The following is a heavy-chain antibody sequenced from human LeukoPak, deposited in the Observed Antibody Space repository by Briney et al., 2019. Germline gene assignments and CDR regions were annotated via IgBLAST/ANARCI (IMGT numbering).Heavy chain of an antibody. J-gene: IGHJ1*01. Sequence: GGSLRLSCAASGFTFSSYAMSWVRQAPGKGLEWVSAISGSGGSTYYAGSVKGRFTISRDNSKNTLYLQMNSLRAEDTAVYYCAKGTASDDSSGYWSNAEYFQHWGQGTLVTVSS. CDR1: GFTFSSYA. CDR3: AKGTASDDSSGYWSNAEYFQH. CDR2: ISGSGGST. V-gene: IGHV3-23*01. D-gene: IGHD3-22*01.